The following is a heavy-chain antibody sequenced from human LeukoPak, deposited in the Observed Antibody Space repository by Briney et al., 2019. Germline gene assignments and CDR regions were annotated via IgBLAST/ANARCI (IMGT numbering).Heavy chain of an antibody. CDR2: INPNSGGT. CDR3: ARQIPRDGYNPFDY. V-gene: IGHV1-2*02. Sequence: ASVKVSCKASGYTFTGYYMHWVRQAPGQGLEWMGWINPNSGGTNYAQKFRGRVTMTRGTSISTAYMELSRLRSDDTAVYYCARQIPRDGYNPFDYWGQGTLVTVSS. J-gene: IGHJ4*02. D-gene: IGHD5-24*01. CDR1: GYTFTGYY.